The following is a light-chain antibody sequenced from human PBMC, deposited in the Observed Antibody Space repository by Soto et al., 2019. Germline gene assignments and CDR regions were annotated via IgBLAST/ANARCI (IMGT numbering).Light chain of an antibody. Sequence: MHVTQSPSTLSASVRDSVTIPCPASHSISYWLAWYQQKPGKAPKLLIYDASSLESGVPSRFSGSGSGTLFTLTISSLQPDDFATYYCQKYENYWSLGHGTKVDIK. CDR2: DAS. CDR1: HSISYW. J-gene: IGKJ1*01. CDR3: QKYENYWS. V-gene: IGKV1-5*01.